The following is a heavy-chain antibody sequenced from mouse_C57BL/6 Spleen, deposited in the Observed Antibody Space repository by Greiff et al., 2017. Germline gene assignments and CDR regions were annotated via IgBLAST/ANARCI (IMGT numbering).Heavy chain of an antibody. CDR2: IDPSDSYT. CDR3: ARSFYYGSNYFAY. D-gene: IGHD1-1*01. Sequence: QVQLQQPGAELVMPGASVKLSCKASGYTFTSYWMHWVKQRPGQGLEWIGEIDPSDSYTNYNQKFKGKSTLTVDKSSSTAYMQLSSLTSVDSAVYYCARSFYYGSNYFAYWGQGTTRTGSS. J-gene: IGHJ2*01. CDR1: GYTFTSYW. V-gene: IGHV1-69*01.